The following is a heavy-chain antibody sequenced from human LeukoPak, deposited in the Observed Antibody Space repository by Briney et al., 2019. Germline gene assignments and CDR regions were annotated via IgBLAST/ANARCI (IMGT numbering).Heavy chain of an antibody. CDR3: ARPATN. CDR1: GYSFTTNW. Sequence: GESLKISCEASGYSFTTNWIGWVRQMPGKGLEWMGIIYPGDSDTRYGPSFQGQVTISADNSITTAYLQWSSLKASDTAMYYCARPATNWGQGTLVTVSS. CDR2: IYPGDSDT. V-gene: IGHV5-51*01. J-gene: IGHJ4*02. D-gene: IGHD1-26*01.